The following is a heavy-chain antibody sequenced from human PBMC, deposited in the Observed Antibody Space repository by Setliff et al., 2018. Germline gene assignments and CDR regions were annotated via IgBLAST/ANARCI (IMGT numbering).Heavy chain of an antibody. CDR3: ARGRGISMIVVVTHDAFDI. D-gene: IGHD3-22*01. V-gene: IGHV4-38-2*01. CDR2: IYHSGST. CDR1: GYSISSSYY. J-gene: IGHJ3*02. Sequence: SETLSLTCAVSGYSISSSYYWGWIRQPPGKGLEWIGSIYHSGSTYYNPSLKSRVTISVDTSKNQFSLKLSSVTAADTAVYYCARGRGISMIVVVTHDAFDIWGQGTMVTVSS.